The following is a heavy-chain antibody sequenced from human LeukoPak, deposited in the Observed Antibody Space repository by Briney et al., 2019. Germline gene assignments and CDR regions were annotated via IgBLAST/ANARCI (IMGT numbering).Heavy chain of an antibody. D-gene: IGHD3-16*01. J-gene: IGHJ5*02. CDR3: ARFGGLPRTDWTQEFDP. CDR2: IYHSGST. CDR1: GYSISSGYY. Sequence: PSEALSLTCTVSGYSISSGYYWGWIRQPPGKGLEWIGSIYHSGSTYYNPSLKSRVTISVDASKNQFSLKLSSVTAADTAVYYCARFGGLPRTDWTQEFDPWGQGTLVTVSS. V-gene: IGHV4-38-2*02.